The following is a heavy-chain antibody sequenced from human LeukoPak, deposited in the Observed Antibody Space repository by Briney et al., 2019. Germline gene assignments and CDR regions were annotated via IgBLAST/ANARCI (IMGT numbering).Heavy chain of an antibody. V-gene: IGHV4-59*01. CDR2: IYYSGST. CDR3: ARGVPEYYDFWSGYFYYFDY. J-gene: IGHJ4*02. CDR1: GGSISSYY. Sequence: SETLSLTCTVSGGSISSYYWSWIRQPPGKGLEWIGYIYYSGSTNYNPSLKSRVTISVDTSKNQFSLKLASVTAADTAVYYCARGVPEYYDFWSGYFYYFDYWGQGTLVTVSS. D-gene: IGHD3-3*01.